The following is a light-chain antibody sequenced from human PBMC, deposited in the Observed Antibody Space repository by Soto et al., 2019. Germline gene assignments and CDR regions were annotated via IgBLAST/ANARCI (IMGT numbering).Light chain of an antibody. J-gene: IGLJ3*02. CDR2: MTN. Sequence: QAVVTQPPSASGTPGQTVTISCSGGWYNIGKNLGYWYQQLPGTAPKLLIYMTNQRPSGVPDRFSGSKSGSSASLAVSGLRSEEEAVYYCAAWDDSLRAWVFGGGTKLTVL. CDR3: AAWDDSLRAWV. V-gene: IGLV1-47*01. CDR1: WYNIGKNL.